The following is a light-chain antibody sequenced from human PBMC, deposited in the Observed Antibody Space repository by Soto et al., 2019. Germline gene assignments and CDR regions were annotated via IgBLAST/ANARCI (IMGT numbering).Light chain of an antibody. CDR1: QSVSSY. J-gene: IGKJ5*01. Sequence: EIVLTQSPATLSLSPGERATLSCRASQSVSSYLAWYQQKPGQAPRLLIYDASNRATGIPDMFRGSGSGTEFALTITSLEPEDFAVYDCQQRSNWPGTFGQGTRLEI. CDR2: DAS. CDR3: QQRSNWPGT. V-gene: IGKV3-11*01.